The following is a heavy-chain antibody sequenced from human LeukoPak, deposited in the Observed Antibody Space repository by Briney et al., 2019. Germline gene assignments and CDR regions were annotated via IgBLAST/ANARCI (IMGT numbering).Heavy chain of an antibody. D-gene: IGHD3-22*01. CDR1: GFTFSTYG. CDR3: AKVVRYYYDSSGSALDY. Sequence: GGTLRLSCAASGFTFSTYGMYWGRQAPGKGLEWVAFIRYDGSNTHYADSVKGRFTISRDNSKNTLYLQMNSLRAEDTAMYYCAKVVRYYYDSSGSALDYWGQGTLVTVSS. CDR2: IRYDGSNT. V-gene: IGHV3-30*02. J-gene: IGHJ4*02.